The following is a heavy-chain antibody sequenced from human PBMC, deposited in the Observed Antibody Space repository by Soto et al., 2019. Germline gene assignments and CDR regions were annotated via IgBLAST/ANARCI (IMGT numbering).Heavy chain of an antibody. D-gene: IGHD3-22*01. CDR1: GGSISGYY. CDR2: TYYGSNT. CDR3: GCDREYYKRSGLYFHY. V-gene: IGHV4-59*01. J-gene: IGHJ4*02. Sequence: PSETLSLTCSVSGGSISGYYCSGIRQPPGKGLEGIGYTYYGSNTNYNPSLKSRDTISVDTSKSLFPRKLLSVTDADTPVYYCGCDREYYKRSGLYFHYWGQGTLANVCS.